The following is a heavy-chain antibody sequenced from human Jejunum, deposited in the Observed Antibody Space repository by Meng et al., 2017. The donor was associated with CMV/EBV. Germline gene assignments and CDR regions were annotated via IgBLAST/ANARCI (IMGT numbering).Heavy chain of an antibody. Sequence: FSNAWMSWVRQAPGKGLEWVGRIKSKTDGRTTDYAAPVKGRFTISRDDSKNTLYLQMNSLKTEDTAVYYCTTVFCSSTSCYIPGFDYWGQGTLVTVSS. V-gene: IGHV3-15*01. CDR1: FSNAW. CDR2: IKSKTDGRTT. CDR3: TTVFCSSTSCYIPGFDY. J-gene: IGHJ4*02. D-gene: IGHD2-2*01.